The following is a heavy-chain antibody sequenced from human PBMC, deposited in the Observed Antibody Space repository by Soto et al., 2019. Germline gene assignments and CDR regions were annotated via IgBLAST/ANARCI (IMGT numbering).Heavy chain of an antibody. CDR3: AASCVGCGGFNYYGMDV. D-gene: IGHD2-21*01. Sequence: QVQLQESAPGLVKPSQTLSLTCTVSGGSISSGGYYWNWIRQQPGKGLEWIGYIYYSGTTYYNPSLKSRVTISVDTSKNQFSLKLSSVTAADTAVYYCAASCVGCGGFNYYGMDVWGQGTTVTVSS. CDR1: GGSISSGGYY. V-gene: IGHV4-31*03. CDR2: IYYSGTT. J-gene: IGHJ6*02.